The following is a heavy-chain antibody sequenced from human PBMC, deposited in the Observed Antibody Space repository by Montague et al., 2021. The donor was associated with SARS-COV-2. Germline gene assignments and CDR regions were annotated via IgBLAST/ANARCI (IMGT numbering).Heavy chain of an antibody. Sequence: SLRLSCAASGFSSSSRGMSWVRQVPGKGLEWVATVEQDGSESNYVDSVKGRFTISRDNAKSSAYLQMSSLRVEDTAVYFCARDHYGSEDYWGQGILVTVSS. J-gene: IGHJ4*02. D-gene: IGHD3-10*01. CDR2: VEQDGSES. V-gene: IGHV3-7*01. CDR3: ARDHYGSEDY. CDR1: GFSSSSRG.